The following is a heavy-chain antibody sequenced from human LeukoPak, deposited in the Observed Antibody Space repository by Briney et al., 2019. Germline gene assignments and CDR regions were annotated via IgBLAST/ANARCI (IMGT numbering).Heavy chain of an antibody. J-gene: IGHJ5*02. V-gene: IGHV6-1*01. D-gene: IGHD6-19*01. CDR3: ARGRAVDNLYWFDP. CDR1: GDSVSSNIAA. Sequence: SQTLSLTCALSGDSVSSNIAASNWIRHSPSRCLEWLGSTYFRSKCYNDYAVAVKSRISINPDKSRNQFSLQLNYVTPEDTAVYYCARGRAVDNLYWFDPWGQGTLVTVSS. CDR2: TYFRSKCYN.